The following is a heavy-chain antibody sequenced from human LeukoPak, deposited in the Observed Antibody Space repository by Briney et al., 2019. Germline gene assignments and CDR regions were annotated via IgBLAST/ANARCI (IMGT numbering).Heavy chain of an antibody. Sequence: GASVKVSCKASGGTFSSYAISWVRQAPGQGLEWMGGIIPIFGTANYAQKFQGRVTTTADESTSTAYMELSSLRSEDTAVYYCAREARIAAAGPPDWFDPWGQGTLVTVSS. CDR2: IIPIFGTA. V-gene: IGHV1-69*13. CDR1: GGTFSSYA. CDR3: AREARIAAAGPPDWFDP. D-gene: IGHD6-13*01. J-gene: IGHJ5*02.